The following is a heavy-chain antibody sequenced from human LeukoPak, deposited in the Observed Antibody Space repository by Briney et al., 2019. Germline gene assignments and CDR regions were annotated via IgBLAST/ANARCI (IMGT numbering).Heavy chain of an antibody. CDR2: ISWYSCRI. V-gene: IGHV3-9*01. D-gene: IGHD3-10*01. CDR1: GFTFDDYA. CDR3: AKSLGGSGSYYSLLDSFDI. Sequence: GGSLRLSCAASGFTFDDYAMHWVRQAPGKGLEWVSGISWYSCRIVYGVSVEGRFTISIDYAKNSVYLQIHSLRAEDTGLLDCAKSLGGSGSYYSLLDSFDIWGQGTMVTVSS. J-gene: IGHJ3*02.